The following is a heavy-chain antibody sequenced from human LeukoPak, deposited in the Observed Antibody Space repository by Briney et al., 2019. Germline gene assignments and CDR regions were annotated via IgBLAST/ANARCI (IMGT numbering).Heavy chain of an antibody. CDR3: SSGYCSGGSCYQSDY. CDR1: GSTVSSNY. D-gene: IGHD2-15*01. J-gene: IGHJ4*02. Sequence: GGSLRLSCAASGSTVSSNYMSWVRQAPGKGLEWVSVIYSGGSTYYADSVKGRFTISRDNSKNTLYLQMNSLRAEDTAVYYCSSGYCSGGSCYQSDYWGQGTLVTVSS. V-gene: IGHV3-53*01. CDR2: IYSGGST.